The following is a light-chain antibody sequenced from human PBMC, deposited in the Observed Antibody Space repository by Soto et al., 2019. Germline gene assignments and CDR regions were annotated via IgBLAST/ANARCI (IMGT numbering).Light chain of an antibody. Sequence: QSALTQPASVSGSPGQSITISCTGTSSDVGGFNYVSWYQQHPGKTPKLLIYEVRLRPTGVSDRFSGSKSGNTASLTISGLQAEDEADYYCASLTTTNFVFGTGTKLTVL. CDR3: ASLTTTNFV. CDR2: EVR. CDR1: SSDVGGFNY. J-gene: IGLJ1*01. V-gene: IGLV2-14*01.